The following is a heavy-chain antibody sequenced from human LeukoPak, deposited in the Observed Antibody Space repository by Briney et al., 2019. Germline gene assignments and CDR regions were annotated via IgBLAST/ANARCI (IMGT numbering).Heavy chain of an antibody. CDR1: GFTFDDYA. J-gene: IGHJ3*02. D-gene: IGHD6-19*01. CDR3: AKDMEAPPSGAFDI. V-gene: IGHV3-9*01. CDR2: ISWNSGSI. Sequence: GGSLRLSCAASGFTFDDYAMHWVRHAPGKGLEWVSGISWNSGSIGYADSVKGRFTISRDNAKNSLYLQMNSLRAEDTALYYCAKDMEAPPSGAFDIWGQGTMVTVSS.